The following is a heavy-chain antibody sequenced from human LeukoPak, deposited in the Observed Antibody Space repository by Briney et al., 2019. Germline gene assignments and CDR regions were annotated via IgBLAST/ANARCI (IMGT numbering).Heavy chain of an antibody. D-gene: IGHD1-7*01. CDR2: IKSRADGGTT. J-gene: IGHJ4*02. Sequence: GGSLRLSCAASGFIFSKAWMSWVRQAPGKGLEWVGRIKSRADGGTTDYAAPVKGRFTISRDDSKNTLYLQMNSLKTEDTAVYYCTLSKYNWNYVVDYWGQGTLVTVSS. V-gene: IGHV3-15*01. CDR3: TLSKYNWNYVVDY. CDR1: GFIFSKAW.